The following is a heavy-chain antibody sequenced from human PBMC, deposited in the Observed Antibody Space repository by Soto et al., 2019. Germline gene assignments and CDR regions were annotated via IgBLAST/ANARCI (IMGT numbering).Heavy chain of an antibody. Sequence: HPGGSLRLSYAASGFSFSSYGMEWVRLAPGKGLEWVAATTYDGGIKHYVDSVKGRFTISRDNSKNTLYLQMKSLRVEDTATYYCAGALEDPYFYYGLNVWGQGTTVTVSS. V-gene: IGHV3-30*03. CDR1: GFSFSSYG. J-gene: IGHJ6*02. D-gene: IGHD2-15*01. CDR3: AGALEDPYFYYGLNV. CDR2: TTYDGGIK.